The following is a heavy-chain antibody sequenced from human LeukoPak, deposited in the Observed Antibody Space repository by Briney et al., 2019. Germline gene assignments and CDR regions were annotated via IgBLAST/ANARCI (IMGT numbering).Heavy chain of an antibody. J-gene: IGHJ5*02. V-gene: IGHV4-39*07. CDR3: ARDPGNWFDP. CDR1: GGSISSSSYY. D-gene: IGHD1-14*01. CDR2: IYYSGST. Sequence: PSETLSLTCTVSGGSISSSSYYWDWIRQPPGKGLGWVGSIYYSGSTYYNPSLKSRVTISVDTSKNQFSLKLSSVTAADTAVYYCARDPGNWFDPWGQGTLVTVSS.